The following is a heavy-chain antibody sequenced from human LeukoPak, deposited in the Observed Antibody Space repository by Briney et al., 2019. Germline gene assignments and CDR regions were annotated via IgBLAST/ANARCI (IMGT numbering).Heavy chain of an antibody. J-gene: IGHJ4*02. D-gene: IGHD6-19*01. Sequence: GESLKISCKVSRFSFTTYWIGWVRQMPGKGLEWMGIIDPADSDTRYSPSFQGQVTISADKSTSTAYLQWSSLKASDTAMYYCAPGAAGRFDYWGQGTLVTVSS. V-gene: IGHV5-51*01. CDR1: RFSFTTYW. CDR2: IDPADSDT. CDR3: APGAAGRFDY.